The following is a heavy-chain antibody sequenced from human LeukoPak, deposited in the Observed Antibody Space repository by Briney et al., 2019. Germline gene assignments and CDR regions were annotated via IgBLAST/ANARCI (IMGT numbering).Heavy chain of an antibody. D-gene: IGHD3-22*01. CDR1: GLTFYTYA. CDR2: ISGRDGRT. Sequence: QTGGSLRLSCAVSGLTFYTYAMSWVRQAPGKGLEWVSAISGRDGRTYYTDSVKGRFTISRDNSKNTLYLQMNSLRAEDTAVYYCAKAVYYDSSGLSPSDYWGQGTLVTVSP. V-gene: IGHV3-23*01. J-gene: IGHJ4*02. CDR3: AKAVYYDSSGLSPSDY.